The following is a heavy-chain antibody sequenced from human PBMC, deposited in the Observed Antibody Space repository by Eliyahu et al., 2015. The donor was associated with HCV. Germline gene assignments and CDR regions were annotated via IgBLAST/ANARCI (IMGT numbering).Heavy chain of an antibody. Sequence: EVQLVESGGGLIQPGGSLRLSCAASGFTVSSNYMSWVRQAPGKGLEWVSVIYSGGSTYYADSVKGRFTISRDNSKNTLYLQMNSLRAEDTAVYYCARAHLPHFWSGGLLFDYWGQGTLVTVSS. J-gene: IGHJ4*02. CDR2: IYSGGST. D-gene: IGHD3-3*01. CDR3: ARAHLPHFWSGGLLFDY. CDR1: GFTVSSNY. V-gene: IGHV3-53*01.